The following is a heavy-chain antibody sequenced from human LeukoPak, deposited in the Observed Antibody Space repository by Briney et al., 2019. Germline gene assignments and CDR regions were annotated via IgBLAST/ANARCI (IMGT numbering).Heavy chain of an antibody. J-gene: IGHJ4*02. Sequence: PGGSLRLSCAASGFTFSSNWMHWVRQGPGKGLVWVSRINPDGSRTDYAESVKGRFTISRDNAKNTLSLEMNSLGDEDPAVYYCSRDFNGRNDFWGQGTLVTVSS. CDR1: GFTFSSNW. CDR3: SRDFNGRNDF. D-gene: IGHD1-14*01. CDR2: INPDGSRT. V-gene: IGHV3-74*01.